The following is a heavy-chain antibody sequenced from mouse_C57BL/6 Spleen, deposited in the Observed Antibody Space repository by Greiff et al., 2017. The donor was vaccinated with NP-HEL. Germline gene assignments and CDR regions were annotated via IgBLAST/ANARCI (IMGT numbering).Heavy chain of an antibody. CDR1: GFTFSSYA. Sequence: EVKVVESGGGLVKPGGSLKLSCAASGFTFSSYAMSWVRQTPEKRLEWVATISDGGSYTYYPDNVKGRFTISRDNAKNNLYLQMSHLKSEDTAMYYCARGGLLSNYYFDDWGQGTTLTVSS. CDR3: ARGGLLSNYYFDD. J-gene: IGHJ2*01. CDR2: ISDGGSYT. V-gene: IGHV5-4*03. D-gene: IGHD2-10*01.